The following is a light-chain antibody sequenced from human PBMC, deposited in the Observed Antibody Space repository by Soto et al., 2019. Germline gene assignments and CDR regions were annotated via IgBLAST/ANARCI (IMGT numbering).Light chain of an antibody. Sequence: IVLTQSAGTLTLCPGERATLSCRASQSVSSSYLAWYQHKPGQAPRLLIYGASSRATGIPDRFSGSGSGTDFTLTISRLEPEDFAVYYCQQYGSSPHTFGQGTKLEIK. V-gene: IGKV3-20*01. CDR2: GAS. CDR1: QSVSSSY. CDR3: QQYGSSPHT. J-gene: IGKJ2*01.